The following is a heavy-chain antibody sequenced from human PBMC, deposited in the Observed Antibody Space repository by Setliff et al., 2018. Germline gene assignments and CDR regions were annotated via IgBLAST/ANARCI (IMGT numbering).Heavy chain of an antibody. J-gene: IGHJ5*01. Sequence: PGESLKISCQGSGYTFARHWIAWVRQMPGKGLEWMAIIYPGDSETRYNPSFQGQVTISADKSLSTAYLQWSSLKASDSGKYYCARRGYGGYIYGSFDSWGQGTLVTVSS. CDR1: GYTFARHW. CDR2: IYPGDSET. D-gene: IGHD5-18*01. V-gene: IGHV5-51*01. CDR3: ARRGYGGYIYGSFDS.